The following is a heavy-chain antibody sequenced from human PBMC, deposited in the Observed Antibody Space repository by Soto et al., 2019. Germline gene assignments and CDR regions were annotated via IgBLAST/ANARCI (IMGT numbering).Heavy chain of an antibody. Sequence: SVTLSLTCAVSGGSISSDNWWNWVRQPPGKGLEWIGEIYHSGSTNYNPSLKSRVTISIDKSKNQFSLNLTFVTAADTAVYFCATEPSNDAVDVWGHGTMVTVSS. J-gene: IGHJ3*01. CDR3: ATEPSNDAVDV. CDR2: IYHSGST. CDR1: GGSISSDNW. V-gene: IGHV4-4*02.